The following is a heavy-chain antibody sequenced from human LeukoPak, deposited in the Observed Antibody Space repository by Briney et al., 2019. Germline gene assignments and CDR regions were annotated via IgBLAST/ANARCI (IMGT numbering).Heavy chain of an antibody. V-gene: IGHV3-9*01. CDR2: ISWNSGSI. J-gene: IGHJ3*02. Sequence: QSGRSLRLSCAASGFTFDDYAMHWVRQAPGKGLEWVSGISWNSGSIGYADSVKGRFTISRDNAKNSLYLQMNSLRAEDTALYYCAKDRVYSSSWYAFDIWGQGTMVTVSS. CDR3: AKDRVYSSSWYAFDI. D-gene: IGHD6-13*01. CDR1: GFTFDDYA.